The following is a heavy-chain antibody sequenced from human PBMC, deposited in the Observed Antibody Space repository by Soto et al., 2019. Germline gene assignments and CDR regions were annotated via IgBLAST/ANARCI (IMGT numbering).Heavy chain of an antibody. D-gene: IGHD3-16*01. CDR2: IYYSGST. CDR1: GGSISSSSYY. J-gene: IGHJ4*02. Sequence: LETLSLTCTVSGGSISSSSYYWGWIRQPPGKGLEWIGSIYYSGSTYYNPSLKSRVTISVDTSKNQFSLKLSSVTAADTAVYYCARIPGDLYVPDFDYWGQGTLVTVSS. V-gene: IGHV4-39*01. CDR3: ARIPGDLYVPDFDY.